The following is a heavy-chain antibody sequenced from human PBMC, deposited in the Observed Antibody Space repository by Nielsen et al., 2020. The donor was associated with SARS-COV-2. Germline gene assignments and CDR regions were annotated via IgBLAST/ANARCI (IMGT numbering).Heavy chain of an antibody. J-gene: IGHJ4*02. Sequence: SETLSLTCTVFDGSIGSYYWSWIRQPPGKGLEWIGHIFNTGSTSYNPSLRSRVTILVDTSKNHFSLKLTSVTAADTAVYYCARDRWQQLVPTYWGQGTLVTVSS. CDR3: ARDRWQQLVPTY. CDR2: IFNTGST. D-gene: IGHD6-13*01. V-gene: IGHV4-59*13. CDR1: DGSIGSYY.